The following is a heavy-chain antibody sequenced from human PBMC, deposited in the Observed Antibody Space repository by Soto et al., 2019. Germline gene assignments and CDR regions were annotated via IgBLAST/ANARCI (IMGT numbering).Heavy chain of an antibody. V-gene: IGHV3-30*18. CDR1: GFTFSSYG. CDR2: ISYDGSNK. Sequence: ESGGGVVQPGRSLRLSCAASGFTFSSYGMHWVRQAPGKGLEWVAVISYDGSNKYYADSVKGRFTISRDNSKNTLYLQMNSLRAEDTAVYYCAKGPRYYDSGADYYYGMDVWGQGTTVTVSS. CDR3: AKGPRYYDSGADYYYGMDV. D-gene: IGHD3-10*01. J-gene: IGHJ6*02.